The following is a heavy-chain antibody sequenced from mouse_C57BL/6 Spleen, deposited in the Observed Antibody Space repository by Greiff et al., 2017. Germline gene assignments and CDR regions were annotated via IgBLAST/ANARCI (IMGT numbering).Heavy chain of an antibody. J-gene: IGHJ4*01. D-gene: IGHD3-2*02. CDR2: IYPGDGDT. CDR3: AREDSSGYYAMDY. CDR1: GYAFSSYW. Sequence: VQLQQSGAELVKPGASVKISCKASGYAFSSYWMNWVKQRPGKGLEWIGQIYPGDGDTNYNGKFKGKATLTADKSSSTAYMQLSSLTSEASAVYFCAREDSSGYYAMDYWGQGTSVTVSS. V-gene: IGHV1-80*01.